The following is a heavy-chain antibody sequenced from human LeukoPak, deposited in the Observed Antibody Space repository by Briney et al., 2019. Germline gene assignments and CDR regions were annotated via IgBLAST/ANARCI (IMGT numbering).Heavy chain of an antibody. Sequence: PGGSLRLSCAASGFTFTNARMSWVRQAPGKGLEWVGRVTSKTDGGTADYRAPVKGRFTISRDDSKNILYLQMSSLETEDTGVYYCTTVGNWIPRSYWGQGTLVTVSS. V-gene: IGHV3-15*01. CDR2: VTSKTDGGTA. D-gene: IGHD1-20*01. CDR3: TTVGNWIPRSY. J-gene: IGHJ4*02. CDR1: GFTFTNAR.